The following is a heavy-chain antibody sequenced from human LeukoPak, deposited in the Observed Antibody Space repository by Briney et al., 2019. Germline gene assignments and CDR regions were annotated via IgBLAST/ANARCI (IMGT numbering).Heavy chain of an antibody. V-gene: IGHV4-59*08. J-gene: IGHJ3*02. CDR1: GGSISVDH. CDR2: IYYSGST. Sequence: SETLSLTCTVSGGSISVDHWNWIRQPPGKGLEWIGYIYYSGSTNYNPSLKSRVTISIDTSKNQFSLKLTSVTAAVTAVYYCARRNDFDIWGQGTMVTVSS. CDR3: ARRNDFDI.